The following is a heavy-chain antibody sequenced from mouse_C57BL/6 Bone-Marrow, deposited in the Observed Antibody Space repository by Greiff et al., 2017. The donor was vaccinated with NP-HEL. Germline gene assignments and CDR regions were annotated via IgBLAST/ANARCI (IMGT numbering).Heavy chain of an antibody. J-gene: IGHJ3*01. CDR2: IYPGDGDT. Sequence: VKLQQSGPELVKPGASVKISCKASGYAFSSSWMNWVKQRPGKGLEWIGRIYPGDGDTNYNGKFKGKATLTADKSSSTAYMQLSSLTSEDSAVYFCARNRGVSRAYWGQGTLVTVSA. CDR1: GYAFSSSW. CDR3: ARNRGVSRAY. V-gene: IGHV1-82*01.